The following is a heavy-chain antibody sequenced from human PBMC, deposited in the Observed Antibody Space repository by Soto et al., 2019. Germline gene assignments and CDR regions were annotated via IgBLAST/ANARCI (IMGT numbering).Heavy chain of an antibody. CDR1: GFTFSSYG. CDR3: AFRYGDSHWDY. CDR2: ISYDGSNK. V-gene: IGHV3-30*03. Sequence: QVQLVESGGGVVQPGRSLRLSCGASGFTFSSYGMHWVRQAPGKGLEWVAVISYDGSNKYYADSVKGRFTISRDNSKNTLYLQMNSLRAEDTAVYYCAFRYGDSHWDYWGQGTLVTVSS. D-gene: IGHD4-17*01. J-gene: IGHJ4*02.